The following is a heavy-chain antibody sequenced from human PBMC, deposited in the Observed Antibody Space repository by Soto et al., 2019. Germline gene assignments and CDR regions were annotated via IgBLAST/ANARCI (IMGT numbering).Heavy chain of an antibody. CDR1: GYTFTSYG. V-gene: IGHV1-18*01. CDR2: ISAYNGNT. CDR3: ARRRRITIFGVVRPDDYYYYYYMDV. D-gene: IGHD3-3*01. J-gene: IGHJ6*03. Sequence: ASVKVSCKASGYTFTSYGISWVRQAPGQGLEWMGWISAYNGNTNYAQKLQGRVTMTTDTSTSTAYLQWSSLKASDTAMYYCARRRRITIFGVVRPDDYYYYYYMDVWGKGTTVTVSS.